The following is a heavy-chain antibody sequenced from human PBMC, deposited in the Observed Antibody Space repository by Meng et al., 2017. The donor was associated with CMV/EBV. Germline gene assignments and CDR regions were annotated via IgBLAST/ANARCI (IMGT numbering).Heavy chain of an antibody. CDR2: ISGSGVST. CDR3: AKGRGDSDYDFEY. CDR1: GFTFSNFA. D-gene: IGHD5-12*01. V-gene: IGHV3-23*01. Sequence: LSLTCAASGFTFSNFAMNWVRQAPGKGLEWVSSISGSGVSTNYADSVKGRFTVSRDNSKNTLYLQTNSLRAEDMAVYYCAKGRGDSDYDFEYWGRGTLVTVSS. J-gene: IGHJ4*02.